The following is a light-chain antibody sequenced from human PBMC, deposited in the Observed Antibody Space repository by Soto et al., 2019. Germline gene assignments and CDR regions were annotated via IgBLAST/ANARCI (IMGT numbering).Light chain of an antibody. CDR3: SSYTSSSHYV. CDR2: GNN. J-gene: IGLJ1*01. CDR1: NSNVGSNT. Sequence: QSVLTQPPSASGTPGQRVTISCSGSNSNVGSNTVHWYQHLPGTAPKLLIYGNNQRPSGVPDRFSGPTSGTSASLAISGLQAEDEADYYCSSYTSSSHYVFGNGTKVTVL. V-gene: IGLV1-44*01.